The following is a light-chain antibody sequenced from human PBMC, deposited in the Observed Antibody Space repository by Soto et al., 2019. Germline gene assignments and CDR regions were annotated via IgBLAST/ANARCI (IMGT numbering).Light chain of an antibody. CDR3: QQYYSTPRT. J-gene: IGKJ2*01. CDR1: QSVLYSSNNKNY. Sequence: DIVMTQSPDSLAVSLGERATINCKSSQSVLYSSNNKNYLTWYQQKQGQPPKLLIYWASTRESGVPERFSGSGSGTDFTLTISSLQAEDVAVYYCQQYYSTPRTFGQGTKLEIK. V-gene: IGKV4-1*01. CDR2: WAS.